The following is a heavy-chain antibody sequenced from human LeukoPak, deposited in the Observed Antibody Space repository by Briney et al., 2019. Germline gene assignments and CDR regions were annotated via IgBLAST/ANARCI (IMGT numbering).Heavy chain of an antibody. D-gene: IGHD2-2*01. CDR1: GYTFTSYD. Sequence: ASVKVSCKASGYTFTSYDINWVRQATGQGLEWMGWMNPNSGNTGYAQKFQGRVTITRNTSISTAYMELSSLRSEDTAVYYCARVSVSGYQLLSLHQYNWFDPWGQGTLVTVSS. CDR2: MNPNSGNT. CDR3: ARVSVSGYQLLSLHQYNWFDP. J-gene: IGHJ5*02. V-gene: IGHV1-8*03.